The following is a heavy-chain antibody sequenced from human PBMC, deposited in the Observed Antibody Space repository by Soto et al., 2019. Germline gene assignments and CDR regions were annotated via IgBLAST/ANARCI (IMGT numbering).Heavy chain of an antibody. J-gene: IGHJ4*02. CDR1: GGSTSSGGYS. CDR2: ISHSGST. D-gene: IGHD6-19*01. CDR3: ARGGLLPDY. V-gene: IGHV4-30-2*01. Sequence: QLQLQESGSGLVKPSRTLSLSCAVSGGSTSSGGYSWSWLRQPPGKGLEWIGYISHSGSTYYNPSLKSRVTISVDTSKTQFSLRLSSVTAADTAVYYCARGGLLPDYWGQGTLVTVSS.